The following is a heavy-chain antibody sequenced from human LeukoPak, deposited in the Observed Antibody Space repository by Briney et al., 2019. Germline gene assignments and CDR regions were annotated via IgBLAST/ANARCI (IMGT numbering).Heavy chain of an antibody. D-gene: IGHD3-10*01. Sequence: GESLKFSCKCSGYSFTSYWISWVRQMPGKGLEWMGRIDPSDSYTNYSPSFQGYVTISADKSISTAYLQWSSLKASDTAMYYCARLGSRVRGVNFYYYIGMDVWGQGTTVTVSS. J-gene: IGHJ6*02. V-gene: IGHV5-10-1*01. CDR1: GYSFTSYW. CDR2: IDPSDSYT. CDR3: ARLGSRVRGVNFYYYIGMDV.